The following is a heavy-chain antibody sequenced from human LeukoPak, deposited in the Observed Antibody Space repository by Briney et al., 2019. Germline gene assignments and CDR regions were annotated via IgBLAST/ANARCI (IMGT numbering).Heavy chain of an antibody. Sequence: ASVKVSCKASGYTFTGYYMHWVRQAPGQGLEWMGWINPNSGGRNYAHKFQGRVTMTRGTSISTAYMELSRLRSDDTAVYYCARAPGNGRLRLLIDYWGQGTLVTVSS. CDR1: GYTFTGYY. CDR3: ARAPGNGRLRLLIDY. V-gene: IGHV1-2*07. D-gene: IGHD5-12*01. J-gene: IGHJ4*02. CDR2: INPNSGGR.